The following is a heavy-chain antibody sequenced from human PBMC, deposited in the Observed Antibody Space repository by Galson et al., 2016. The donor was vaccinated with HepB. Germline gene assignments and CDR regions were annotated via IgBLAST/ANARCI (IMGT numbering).Heavy chain of an antibody. J-gene: IGHJ4*02. CDR2: IWFDGSNK. CDR3: AREMHVAAAAAFDF. V-gene: IGHV3-33*01. D-gene: IGHD6-13*01. Sequence: SLRLSCAASGLTFSSYGMHWVRQAPGKGLEWVAVIWFDGSNKYYADSVKGRFTISRDNSKNTLYLQMNSLRAEDTAVYYCAREMHVAAAAAFDFWGRGTLVTVSS. CDR1: GLTFSSYG.